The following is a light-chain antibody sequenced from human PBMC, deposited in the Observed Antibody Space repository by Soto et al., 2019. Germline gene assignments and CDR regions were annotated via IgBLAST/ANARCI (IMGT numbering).Light chain of an antibody. J-gene: IGLJ2*01. CDR3: SSYTSTSTRV. CDR2: EVT. CDR1: TNDIGAFNY. Sequence: QSVLTQPASVSGSPGQSITISCTGTTNDIGAFNYVSWYQQHPGKAPKLILYEVTNRPSGVSNRFSGSKSGNTASLTIFGLQAEDEADYYCSSYTSTSTRVFGGGAKVTVL. V-gene: IGLV2-14*01.